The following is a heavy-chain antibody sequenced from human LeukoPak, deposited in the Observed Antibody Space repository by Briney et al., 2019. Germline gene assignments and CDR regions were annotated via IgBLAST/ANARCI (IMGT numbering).Heavy chain of an antibody. V-gene: IGHV4-59*01. Sequence: SETLSLTCTVSGGSISSYYWSWIRQPPGKGLEWIGYIYYSGSTNYNPSLKSRVTISVDTSKNQFSLKLSSVTAADTAVYYCARHQWFGELLNYWGQGTLVTVSS. CDR1: GGSISSYY. CDR3: ARHQWFGELLNY. J-gene: IGHJ4*02. D-gene: IGHD3-10*01. CDR2: IYYSGST.